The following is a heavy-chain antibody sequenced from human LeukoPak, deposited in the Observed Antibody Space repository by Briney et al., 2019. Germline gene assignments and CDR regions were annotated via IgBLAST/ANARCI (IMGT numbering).Heavy chain of an antibody. J-gene: IGHJ4*02. CDR3: ARGCGGSPGCFIIDY. Sequence: GGSLRLSCAASGFTFSSHGMHWVRQAPGKGLEWVTIIWNDGSTKNYVDSVKGRFFISRDNSKNTLYLQMNSLRVEDTAVYYCARGCGGSPGCFIIDYWGQGSLVSVSS. V-gene: IGHV3-33*01. CDR2: IWNDGSTK. CDR1: GFTFSSHG. D-gene: IGHD2-15*01.